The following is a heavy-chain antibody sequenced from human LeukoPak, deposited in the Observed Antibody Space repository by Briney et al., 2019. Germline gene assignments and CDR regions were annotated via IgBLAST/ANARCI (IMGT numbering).Heavy chain of an antibody. CDR3: ARSARFNYFYMDV. J-gene: IGHJ6*03. CDR1: GGTISNFF. D-gene: IGHD5-24*01. V-gene: IGHV4-4*07. CDR2: IYASGST. Sequence: SETLSLTCSVYGGTISNFFWTWIRQPAGKGLEYIGRIYASGSTDYNPSLRSRLTLSLDTPKNQFSLRLNSVTAADTAVYYCARSARFNYFYMDVWGKGTTVTVSS.